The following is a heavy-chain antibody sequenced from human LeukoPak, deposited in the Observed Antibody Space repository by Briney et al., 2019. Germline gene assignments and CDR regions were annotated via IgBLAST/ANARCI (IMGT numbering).Heavy chain of an antibody. J-gene: IGHJ4*02. CDR1: GYTFTSYD. Sequence: GASVKVSCKASGYTFTSYDINWVRQATGQGLEWTGWMNPNSGNTGYAQKFQGRVTITRNTSISTAYMELSSLRSEDTAVYYCARSMYNWNDGYFDYWGQGTLVTVSS. CDR3: ARSMYNWNDGYFDY. CDR2: MNPNSGNT. V-gene: IGHV1-8*03. D-gene: IGHD1-1*01.